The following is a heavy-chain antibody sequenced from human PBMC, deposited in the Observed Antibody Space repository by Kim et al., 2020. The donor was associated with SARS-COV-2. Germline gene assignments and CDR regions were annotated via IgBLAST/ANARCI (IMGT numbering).Heavy chain of an antibody. J-gene: IGHJ4*02. V-gene: IGHV3-21*01. CDR1: GFTFSSYS. Sequence: GGSLRLSCAASGFTFSSYSMNWVRQAPGKGLEWVSSISSSSSYIYYADSVKGRFTISRDNAKNSLYLQMNSLRAEDTAVYYCVGYDILTGMNREPIDYWGQGTLVTVSS. CDR2: ISSSSSYI. D-gene: IGHD3-9*01. CDR3: VGYDILTGMNREPIDY.